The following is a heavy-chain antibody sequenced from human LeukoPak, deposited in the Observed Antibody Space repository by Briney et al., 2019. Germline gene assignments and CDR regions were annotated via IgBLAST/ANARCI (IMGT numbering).Heavy chain of an antibody. Sequence: ASVKVSCKASGYTFTNYAMHWVRQAPGQRLEWMGWFDAGNVNTKYLEKLQGRLTITRDTSASTVYMELSRLRSDDTAVYYCARGGGSYDGQHWGQGTLVTVSS. CDR1: GYTFTNYA. CDR2: FDAGNVNT. D-gene: IGHD1-26*01. V-gene: IGHV1-3*01. J-gene: IGHJ1*01. CDR3: ARGGGSYDGQH.